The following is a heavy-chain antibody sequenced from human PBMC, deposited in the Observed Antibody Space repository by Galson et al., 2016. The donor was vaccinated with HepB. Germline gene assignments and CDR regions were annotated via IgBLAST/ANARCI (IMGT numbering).Heavy chain of an antibody. J-gene: IGHJ4*02. CDR1: GFTFNYYG. V-gene: IGHV3-23*01. D-gene: IGHD6-19*01. CDR3: AKFQMAVTGNVGYFDY. CDR2: ISGSGLKT. Sequence: SLRLSCAASGFTFNYYGMHWVRQAPGKGLEWVSAISGSGLKTDYADSVKGRFTIFRDNSKNTVSLQMSNLRVGDTAVYYCAKFQMAVTGNVGYFDYWGQGALVTVSS.